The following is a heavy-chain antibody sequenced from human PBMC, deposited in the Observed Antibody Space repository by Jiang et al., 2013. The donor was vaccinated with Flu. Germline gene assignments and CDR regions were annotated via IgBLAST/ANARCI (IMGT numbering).Heavy chain of an antibody. CDR1: GGSISSAGHY. Sequence: PGLVKPSQALSLTCTVSGGSISSAGHYWSWVRQHPEKGLEWIGYSYYSGSAYYSPSLRGRVSISVDTSKNHFSLTMTSVTAADTALYYCARAVRDTLTGYYYYHDYWGQGIRVTVSS. V-gene: IGHV4-31*03. J-gene: IGHJ4*02. CDR3: ARAVRDTLTGYYYYHDY. CDR2: SYYSGSA. D-gene: IGHD3-9*01.